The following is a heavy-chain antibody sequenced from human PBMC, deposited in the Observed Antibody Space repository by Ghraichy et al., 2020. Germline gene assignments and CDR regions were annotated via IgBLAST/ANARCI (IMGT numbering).Heavy chain of an antibody. V-gene: IGHV3-74*01. CDR1: GFTFSSYW. Sequence: GGSLRLSCAASGFTFSSYWMHWVRQAPGKGLVWVSRINSDGSSTSYADSVKGRFTISRDNAKNTLYLQMNSLRAEDTAVYYCARDLRDFWSGYTRWGMDVWGQGTTVTVSS. J-gene: IGHJ6*02. CDR2: INSDGSST. CDR3: ARDLRDFWSGYTRWGMDV. D-gene: IGHD3-3*01.